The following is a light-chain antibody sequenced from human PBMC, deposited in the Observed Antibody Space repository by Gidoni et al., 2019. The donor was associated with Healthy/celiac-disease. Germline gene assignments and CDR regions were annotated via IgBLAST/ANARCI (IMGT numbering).Light chain of an antibody. J-gene: IGKJ4*01. CDR1: QSVSSY. CDR3: QQRSNWPPT. CDR2: DAS. V-gene: IGKV3-11*01. Sequence: EIVLTQSPATLSLSPGERATLSCRASQSVSSYLDWYQQKPVQAPRLLIYDASNRATGIPARFSGSGSGTDFTLTISSLEPEDFAVYYCQQRSNWPPTFGGGTKVEIK.